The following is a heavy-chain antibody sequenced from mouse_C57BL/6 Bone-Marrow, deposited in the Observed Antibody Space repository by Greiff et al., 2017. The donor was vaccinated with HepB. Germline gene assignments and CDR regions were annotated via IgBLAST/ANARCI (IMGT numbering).Heavy chain of an antibody. CDR3: ARPYDGYWYFDV. Sequence: VQGVESGPELVKPGASVKISCKASGYAFSSSWMNWVKQRPGKGLEWIGRIYPGDGDTNYNGKFKGKATLTADKSSSTAYMQLSSLTSEDSAVYFCARPYDGYWYFDVWGTGTTVTVSS. V-gene: IGHV1-82*01. CDR1: GYAFSSSW. CDR2: IYPGDGDT. D-gene: IGHD2-3*01. J-gene: IGHJ1*03.